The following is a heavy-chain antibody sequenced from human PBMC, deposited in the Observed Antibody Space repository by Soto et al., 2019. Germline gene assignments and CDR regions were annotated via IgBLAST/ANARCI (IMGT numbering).Heavy chain of an antibody. D-gene: IGHD6-13*01. CDR2: IYYSGST. CDR3: ARLYSSSWYYFDY. Sequence: SETLSLTCTVSGGSVSSGSYYWSWIRQPPGKGLEWIGYIYYSGSTNYNPSLKSRFTISVDTSKNQFSLKLSSVTAADTAVYYCARLYSSSWYYFDYWGQGTLVTVSS. V-gene: IGHV4-61*01. J-gene: IGHJ4*02. CDR1: GGSVSSGSYY.